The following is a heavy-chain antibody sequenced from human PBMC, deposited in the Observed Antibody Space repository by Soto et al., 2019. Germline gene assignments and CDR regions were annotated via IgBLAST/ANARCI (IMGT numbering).Heavy chain of an antibody. CDR1: GGSFSTYY. J-gene: IGHJ3*02. D-gene: IGHD4-17*01. Sequence: SETLSLTCTVSGGSFSTYYWSWIRQPPGKGLEWIGYVSYSGTTNYSPSLKSRVTISLDTSKNEFSLKLRSATAADTAVYYCARDRGSLTTGDGTFDIWGPGTMVTVSS. V-gene: IGHV4-59*01. CDR2: VSYSGTT. CDR3: ARDRGSLTTGDGTFDI.